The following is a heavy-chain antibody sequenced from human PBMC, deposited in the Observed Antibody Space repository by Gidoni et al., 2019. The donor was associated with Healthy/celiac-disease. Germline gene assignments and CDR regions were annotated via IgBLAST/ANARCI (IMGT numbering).Heavy chain of an antibody. J-gene: IGHJ5*02. Sequence: QSQLQQWGAGLLKPSETLSLTCAVYGGSFSGYYWSWIRQPPGKGLEWIGEINHSGRTNYNPSLKSRVTISVDTSKNQFSLKLSSVTAADTAVYYCARGGVTTVTTSWFDPWGQGTLVTVSS. CDR3: ARGGVTTVTTSWFDP. V-gene: IGHV4-34*01. D-gene: IGHD4-17*01. CDR2: INHSGRT. CDR1: GGSFSGYY.